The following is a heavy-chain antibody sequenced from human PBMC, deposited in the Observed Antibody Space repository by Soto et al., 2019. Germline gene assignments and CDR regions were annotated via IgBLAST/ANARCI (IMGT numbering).Heavy chain of an antibody. D-gene: IGHD2-2*01. CDR3: ARDIVVVPAAIKRYYMDV. CDR1: GFTVSSNY. V-gene: IGHV3-66*01. CDR2: IYSGGST. J-gene: IGHJ6*03. Sequence: GGSLRLSCAASGFTVSSNYMSWVRQAPGKGLEWVSVIYSGGSTYYADSVKGRFTISRDNSKNTRYLQMNSLRAEDTAVYYCARDIVVVPAAIKRYYMDVWGKGTTVTVSS.